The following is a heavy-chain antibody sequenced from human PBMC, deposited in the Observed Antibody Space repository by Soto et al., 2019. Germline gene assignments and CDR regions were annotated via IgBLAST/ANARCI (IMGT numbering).Heavy chain of an antibody. J-gene: IGHJ5*02. D-gene: IGHD2-21*01. Sequence: QVQLVESGGSVVQPGRSLRLSCAASGFTFSSYAMHWVRQAPGKGLEWVAVISYDGSNKYYADSVKGRFTISRDNSKNTLYLQMNSLRAEDTAVYYCARDGQRLGNHPSNWFAPWGQGTLVTVSS. CDR3: ARDGQRLGNHPSNWFAP. V-gene: IGHV3-30-3*01. CDR2: ISYDGSNK. CDR1: GFTFSSYA.